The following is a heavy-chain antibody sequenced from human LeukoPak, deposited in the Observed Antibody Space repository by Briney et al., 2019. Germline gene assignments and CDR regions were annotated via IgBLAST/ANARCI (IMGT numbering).Heavy chain of an antibody. J-gene: IGHJ3*02. CDR3: ARGNSPGDQDAFDI. V-gene: IGHV3-21*01. D-gene: IGHD2-21*01. CDR2: ISSSSSYI. CDR1: GLTFSSYS. Sequence: GGSLRLSCAASGLTFSSYSMNWVRQAPGKGLEWVSSISSSSSYIYYADSVKGRFTISRDNAKNSLYLQMNSLRAEDTAVYYCARGNSPGDQDAFDIWGQGTMVTVSS.